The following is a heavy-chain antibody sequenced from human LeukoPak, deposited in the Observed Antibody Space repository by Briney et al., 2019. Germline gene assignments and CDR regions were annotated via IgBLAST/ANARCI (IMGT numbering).Heavy chain of an antibody. Sequence: GGSLRLSCVASGFPFSSYWMTWVRQAPGKGLEWVANIKQDGSKKSYVDSVKGRFTISRDNAKNSLYLQMNSLRAEDTAIYFCTRVGYIDEGIDYWGQGTLVTVSS. CDR3: TRVGYIDEGIDY. V-gene: IGHV3-7*04. D-gene: IGHD5-24*01. CDR2: IKQDGSKK. J-gene: IGHJ4*02. CDR1: GFPFSSYW.